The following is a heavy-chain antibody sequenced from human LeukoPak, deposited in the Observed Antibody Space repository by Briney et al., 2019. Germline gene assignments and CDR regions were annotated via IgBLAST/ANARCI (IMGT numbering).Heavy chain of an antibody. CDR2: LSSDGSKK. J-gene: IGHJ3*02. CDR3: VRDGGRGAFDI. V-gene: IGHV3-30*04. D-gene: IGHD3-16*01. Sequence: GRSWRLSCAASGLTFSNYAMDWVRQAPGKGLEWVAVLSSDGSKKYYTDSVKGRFTISRDKSNNTLYLQMNSLRPEDTAVYYCVRDGGRGAFDIWGQGTRVTVSS. CDR1: GLTFSNYA.